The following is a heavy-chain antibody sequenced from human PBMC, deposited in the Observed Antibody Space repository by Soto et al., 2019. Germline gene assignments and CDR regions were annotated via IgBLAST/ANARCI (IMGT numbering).Heavy chain of an antibody. D-gene: IGHD1-26*01. J-gene: IGHJ6*02. Sequence: LETLSLTCTVAEGSISRGTYYCSWIRQPPGKGLEWIGYIYYSGSTNYNPSLKSRVTISVDTSKNQFSLKLSSVTAADTAVYYCARDSVSGSYLGPYYYYGMDVWGQGTTVTVSS. CDR1: EGSISRGTYY. CDR3: ARDSVSGSYLGPYYYYGMDV. V-gene: IGHV4-61*01. CDR2: IYYSGST.